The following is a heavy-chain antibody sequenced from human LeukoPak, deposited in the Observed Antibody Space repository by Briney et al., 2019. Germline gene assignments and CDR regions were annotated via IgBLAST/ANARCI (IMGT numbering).Heavy chain of an antibody. CDR1: GFTFDNYA. D-gene: IGHD4-11*01. J-gene: IGHJ4*02. CDR3: AKGHWSTVTSFYFDY. V-gene: IGHV3-9*01. CDR2: LSWNSGSI. Sequence: PGGSLRLSCAASGFTFDNYAMHWVRQAPGKGLEWVSGLSWNSGSIGYADSVRGRFTISRDNAKNSLYLQMNSLRAEDTALYYCAKGHWSTVTSFYFDYWGPGTLVTVSS.